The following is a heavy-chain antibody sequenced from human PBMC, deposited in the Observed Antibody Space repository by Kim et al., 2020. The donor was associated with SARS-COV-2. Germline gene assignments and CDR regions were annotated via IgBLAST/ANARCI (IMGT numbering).Heavy chain of an antibody. Sequence: ASVKVSCKASGYTFTSYYLHWVRQAPGQGLEWMGIINPTGGSTTYAQKFQGRVTMTRDTSTSTVYMEVSSLRSEDTAVYYCARGVPLAARQNFDYWGQGTLVTVSS. CDR2: INPTGGST. D-gene: IGHD6-6*01. CDR3: ARGVPLAARQNFDY. CDR1: GYTFTSYY. J-gene: IGHJ4*02. V-gene: IGHV1-46*01.